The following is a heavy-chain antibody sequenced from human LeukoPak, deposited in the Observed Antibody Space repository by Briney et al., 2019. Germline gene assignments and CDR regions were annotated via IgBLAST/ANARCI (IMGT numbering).Heavy chain of an antibody. CDR3: VRDGGVSGYDLLDY. CDR2: INQEGSKE. D-gene: IGHD5-12*01. V-gene: IGHV3-7*01. Sequence: GGSHRVYREASVVIFRNCWMIGVGGARGKGREWVAQINQEGSKEYYVDSVKARFSISRDNARNSLSLQMNSLRAEDRAVYYCVRDGGVSGYDLLDYWGEGTLVTVSS. CDR1: VVIFRNCW. J-gene: IGHJ4*02.